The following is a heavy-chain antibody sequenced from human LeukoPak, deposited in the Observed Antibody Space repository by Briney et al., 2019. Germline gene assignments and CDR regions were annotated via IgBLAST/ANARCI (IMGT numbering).Heavy chain of an antibody. D-gene: IGHD1-1*01. Sequence: ASVKVSCKASGYTFTGYYMHWVRQAPGQGLEWMGWINPSGGSTSYAQKFQGRVTMTRDTSTSTVYMELSSLRSEDTAVYYCARDRLEDRYYYYYGMDVWGQGTTVTVSS. CDR2: INPSGGST. CDR1: GYTFTGYY. V-gene: IGHV1-46*01. CDR3: ARDRLEDRYYYYYGMDV. J-gene: IGHJ6*02.